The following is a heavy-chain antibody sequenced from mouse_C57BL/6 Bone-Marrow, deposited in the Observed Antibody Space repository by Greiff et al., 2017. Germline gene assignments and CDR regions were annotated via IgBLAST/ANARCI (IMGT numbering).Heavy chain of an antibody. V-gene: IGHV1-64*01. Sequence: QVQLQQPGAELVKPGASVKLSCKASGYTFTSYWMHWVKQRPGQGLEWIGMIHPNSGSTNYNEKFKSKATLTVDKSSSTAYMQLSGLASDDSAVYYCARYGCNYGFAYWGQGTLVTVSA. CDR1: GYTFTSYW. CDR2: IHPNSGST. D-gene: IGHD2-1*01. CDR3: ARYGCNYGFAY. J-gene: IGHJ3*01.